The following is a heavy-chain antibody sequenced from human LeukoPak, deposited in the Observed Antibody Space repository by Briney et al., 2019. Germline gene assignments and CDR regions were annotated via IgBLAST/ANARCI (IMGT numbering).Heavy chain of an antibody. D-gene: IGHD5-18*01. CDR2: IYYSGST. J-gene: IGHJ3*02. V-gene: IGHV4-59*08. Sequence: SETLSLTCTVSGGSLSSYYWSWIRQPPGKGLEWIGYIYYSGSTNYNPSLKSRVTISVDTSKNQFSLKLSSVTAADTAVYYCARLLRGGYSYGWGAFDIWGQGTMVTVSS. CDR1: GGSLSSYY. CDR3: ARLLRGGYSYGWGAFDI.